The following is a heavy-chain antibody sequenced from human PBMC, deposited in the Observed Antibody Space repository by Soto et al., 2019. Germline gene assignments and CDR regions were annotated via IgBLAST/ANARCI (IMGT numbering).Heavy chain of an antibody. CDR2: IYYSGST. Sequence: PSETLSLTCTVSGGSISSSSYYWGWIRQPPGKGLEWIGSIYYSGSTYYNPSLKSRVTISVDTSKNQFSLKLSSVTAADTAVYYCASQRITMIVVVTYGYYFDYWGQGTLVTVSS. CDR1: GGSISSSSYY. V-gene: IGHV4-39*01. D-gene: IGHD3-22*01. J-gene: IGHJ4*02. CDR3: ASQRITMIVVVTYGYYFDY.